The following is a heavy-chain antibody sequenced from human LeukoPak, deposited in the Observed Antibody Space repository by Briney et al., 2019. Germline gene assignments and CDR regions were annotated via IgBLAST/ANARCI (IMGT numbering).Heavy chain of an antibody. CDR1: GYTFTSYY. CDR2: INPNSGGT. Sequence: ASVKVSCKASGYTFTSYYMHWVRQAPGQGLEWMGWINPNSGGTNYAQKFQGRVTMTRDTSISTAYMELSRLRSDDTAVYYCARGPARYSSGWVVYYMDVWGKGTTVTVSS. CDR3: ARGPARYSSGWVVYYMDV. V-gene: IGHV1-2*02. D-gene: IGHD6-19*01. J-gene: IGHJ6*03.